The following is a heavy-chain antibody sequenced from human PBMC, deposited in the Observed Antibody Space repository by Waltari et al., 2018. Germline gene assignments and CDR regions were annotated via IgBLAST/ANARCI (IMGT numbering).Heavy chain of an antibody. CDR2: IYYSGST. Sequence: QVQLQESGPGLVKPSETLSLTCTVSGGSISSHYWSWIRQPPGKGLEWIGYIYYSGSTNYNPSLKSRVTKSVDTSKNQFSLKLSSVTAADTAVYYCARGSSSWYNYWGQGTLVTVSS. CDR1: GGSISSHY. V-gene: IGHV4-59*11. D-gene: IGHD6-13*01. CDR3: ARGSSSWYNY. J-gene: IGHJ4*02.